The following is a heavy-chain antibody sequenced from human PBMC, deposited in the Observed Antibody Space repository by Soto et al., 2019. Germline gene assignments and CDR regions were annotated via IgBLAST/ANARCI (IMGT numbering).Heavy chain of an antibody. J-gene: IGHJ4*02. V-gene: IGHV5-10-1*01. CDR2: IDPSDSYT. CDR1: GYSFTSYW. Sequence: PGESLKISCKGSGYSFTSYWISWVRQMPGKGLEWMGRIDPSDSYTNYSPSFQGHVTISADKSIRTACLQWGSPKASDTAMHYCARHRDQSDRDETHSFDYWGQATLVTVSS. D-gene: IGHD2-2*01. CDR3: ARHRDQSDRDETHSFDY.